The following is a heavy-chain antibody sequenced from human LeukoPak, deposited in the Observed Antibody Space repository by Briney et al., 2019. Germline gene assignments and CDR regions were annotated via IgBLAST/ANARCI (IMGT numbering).Heavy chain of an antibody. CDR3: ARARGTTSYYDAFDI. D-gene: IGHD4-17*01. CDR1: GYTFTNYY. J-gene: IGHJ3*02. Sequence: ASVKVSCKASGYTFTNYYMHWVRQAPGQGLEWMGIMNPSSGSTDYAQKFKGRVTMTRDTSTSTVYMELSSPRSEDTAVYSCARARGTTSYYDAFDIWGQGTMVTVSS. CDR2: MNPSSGST. V-gene: IGHV1-46*03.